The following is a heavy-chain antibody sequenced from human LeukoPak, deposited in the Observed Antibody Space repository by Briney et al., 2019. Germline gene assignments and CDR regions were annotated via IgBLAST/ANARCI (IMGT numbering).Heavy chain of an antibody. Sequence: TSVKVSCKASGFTFTSSAMQWVRQARGQRLEWIGWIVVGSGNTNYAQKFQERVTITRDMSTSTAYMELSSLRSEDTAVYYCAADHCSGGSCYSVLWGQGTLVTVSS. J-gene: IGHJ4*02. CDR3: AADHCSGGSCYSVL. D-gene: IGHD2-15*01. CDR1: GFTFTSSA. CDR2: IVVGSGNT. V-gene: IGHV1-58*02.